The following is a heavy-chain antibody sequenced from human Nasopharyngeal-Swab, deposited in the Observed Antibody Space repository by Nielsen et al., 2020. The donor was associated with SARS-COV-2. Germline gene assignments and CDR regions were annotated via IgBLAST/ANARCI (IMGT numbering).Heavy chain of an antibody. CDR1: GGSISSSSYY. CDR2: IYYSGST. Sequence: GSLRLSCTVSGGSISSSSYYWGWIRQPPGKGLEWIGSIYYSGSTYYNPSLKSRVTISVDTPKNQFSLKLSSVTAADTAVYYCARDAGGYCSSTSCYAIPIWGQGTLVTVSS. CDR3: ARDAGGYCSSTSCYAIPI. J-gene: IGHJ4*02. V-gene: IGHV4-39*07. D-gene: IGHD2-2*01.